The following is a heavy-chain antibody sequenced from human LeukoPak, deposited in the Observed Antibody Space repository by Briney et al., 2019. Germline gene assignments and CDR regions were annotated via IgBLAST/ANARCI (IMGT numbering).Heavy chain of an antibody. Sequence: SETLSLTCTVSGGSISSSSYYWSWIRQPPGKGLEWIGYIYYSGSTNYNPSLKSRVTISVDTSKNQFSLKLSSVTAADTAVYYCARVETYYGSGSYTPPFFDYWGQGTLVTVSS. V-gene: IGHV4-61*01. J-gene: IGHJ4*02. CDR2: IYYSGST. D-gene: IGHD3-10*01. CDR1: GGSISSSSYY. CDR3: ARVETYYGSGSYTPPFFDY.